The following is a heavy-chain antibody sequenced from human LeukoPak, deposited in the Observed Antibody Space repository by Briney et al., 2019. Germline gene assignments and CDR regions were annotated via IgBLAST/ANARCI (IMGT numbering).Heavy chain of an antibody. V-gene: IGHV4-4*07. CDR2: IYTGGNT. Sequence: SETLSLTCTVSGGSINSYYWSYIRQPAGKGLDWIGRIYTGGNTNYNPSLKSRVTMSVDTSKNQFSLKLSSVTAADTAVYYCARTTEGGYTYDYFYYYYMDVWGKGTTVTISS. J-gene: IGHJ6*03. D-gene: IGHD5-18*01. CDR3: ARTTEGGYTYDYFYYYYMDV. CDR1: GGSINSYY.